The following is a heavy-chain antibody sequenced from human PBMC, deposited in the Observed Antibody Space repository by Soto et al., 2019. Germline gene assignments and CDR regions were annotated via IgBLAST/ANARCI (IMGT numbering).Heavy chain of an antibody. Sequence: QVQLVESGGGVVQPGRSLRLSCAASGFTFSSYGMHWVRQAPGKGLEWVAVIWYDGSNKYYADSVKGRFTISRDNSKNTLYLQMNSLRAEDTAVYYCARDLYYGSGSSPGGVVYYYGMDVWGQGTTVTVSS. CDR1: GFTFSSYG. V-gene: IGHV3-33*01. CDR2: IWYDGSNK. D-gene: IGHD3-10*01. J-gene: IGHJ6*02. CDR3: ARDLYYGSGSSPGGVVYYYGMDV.